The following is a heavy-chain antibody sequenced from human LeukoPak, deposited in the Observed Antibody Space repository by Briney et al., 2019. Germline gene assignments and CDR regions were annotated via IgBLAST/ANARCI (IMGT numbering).Heavy chain of an antibody. CDR2: IWNDGSNK. CDR3: ARVLEGEHPTAAFDH. CDR1: GFTFSSYG. Sequence: QPGGSLRLSCAASGFTFSSYGMHWVRQAPGKGLEWVAVIWNDGSNKYYADSVKGRFTISRDNSKNTLYLQMNSLRAEDTAVYYCARVLEGEHPTAAFDHWGQGTLVTVSS. J-gene: IGHJ4*02. V-gene: IGHV3-33*01. D-gene: IGHD3-16*01.